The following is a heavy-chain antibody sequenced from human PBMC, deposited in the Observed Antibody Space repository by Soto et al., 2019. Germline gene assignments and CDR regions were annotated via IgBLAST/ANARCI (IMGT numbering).Heavy chain of an antibody. CDR2: MNPNSGNT. CDR1: GYTFTSYD. CDR3: ARERSAAGTGWFDP. V-gene: IGHV1-8*01. J-gene: IGHJ5*02. D-gene: IGHD6-13*01. Sequence: QVQLVQSGAEVKKPGASVKVSCKASGYTFTSYDINWVRQATGQGLEWMGWMNPNSGNTGYAQKFQGRVTMTRNTSISTAYMELSSLRSEDTAVYFCARERSAAGTGWFDPWGQETLVTVSS.